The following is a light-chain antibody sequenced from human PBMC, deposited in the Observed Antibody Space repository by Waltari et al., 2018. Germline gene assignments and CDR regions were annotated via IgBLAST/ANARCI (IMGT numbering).Light chain of an antibody. CDR3: ASRGASKV. Sequence: QSALTQPPSASGSPGQSVTISCTGTSSDVGAYKYVSLYQQHPGKAPNLLIYEVSKRASGVPDRFSGSKSGNTASLTVSGLQAEDEADYCASRGASKVFGGGTKLTVL. CDR1: SSDVGAYKY. CDR2: EVS. J-gene: IGLJ2*01. V-gene: IGLV2-8*01.